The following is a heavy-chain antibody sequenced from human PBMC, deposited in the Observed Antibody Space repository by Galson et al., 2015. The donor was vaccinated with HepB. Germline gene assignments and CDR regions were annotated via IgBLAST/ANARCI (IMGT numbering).Heavy chain of an antibody. D-gene: IGHD3-10*01. CDR1: GFTFSYCA. CDR2: ISGGGGGT. Sequence: SLRLSCAASGFTFSYCAMSWVRQAPGKGLGWVSAISGGGGGTYYADSVMGRFTISRDNSRNTLYLQMNSLRAEDTALYYCAKDPYHSGTSLFDYWGQGALVTVSS. CDR3: AKDPYHSGTSLFDY. J-gene: IGHJ4*02. V-gene: IGHV3-23*01.